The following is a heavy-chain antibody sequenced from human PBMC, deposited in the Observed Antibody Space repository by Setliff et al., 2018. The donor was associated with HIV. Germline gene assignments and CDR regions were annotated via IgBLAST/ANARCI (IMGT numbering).Heavy chain of an antibody. CDR1: GGSIRGDDYY. CDR3: ARSALWFGEADWYFDL. CDR2: VFHTGTT. J-gene: IGHJ2*01. D-gene: IGHD3-10*01. V-gene: IGHV4-31*03. Sequence: SETLSLTCTVSGGSIRGDDYYWTWIRQHPGKGLEWIGYVFHTGTTYYNPSLKSRLTLSVDTSKNQFSLKLRSVTAVDTAVYYCARSALWFGEADWYFDLWGRGTLVTVSS.